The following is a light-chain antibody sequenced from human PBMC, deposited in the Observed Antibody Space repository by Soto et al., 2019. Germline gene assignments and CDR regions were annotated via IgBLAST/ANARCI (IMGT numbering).Light chain of an antibody. Sequence: DLQMTQSPSTLSASLGDSVTITCRASQSISTRLAWYQQKPGKAPKLLIYDASSLESGVPSRFSGSASGTEFTLTISSLQPDDFATYYCKQYNSYSTFGQGTKVDIK. CDR2: DAS. V-gene: IGKV1-5*01. J-gene: IGKJ1*01. CDR3: KQYNSYST. CDR1: QSISTR.